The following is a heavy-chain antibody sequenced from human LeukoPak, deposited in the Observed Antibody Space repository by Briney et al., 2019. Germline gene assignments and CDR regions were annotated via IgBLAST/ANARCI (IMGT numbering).Heavy chain of an antibody. J-gene: IGHJ6*03. CDR3: ARDQRYSSSRYYYYYMDV. V-gene: IGHV1-69*06. Sequence: GASVKVSCKASGGTFSSYAISWVRQAPGQGLEWMGGIIPIFGTANYAQKFQGGVTITADKSTSTAYMELSSLRSEDTAVYYCARDQRYSSSRYYYYYMDVWGKGTTVTVSS. CDR1: GGTFSSYA. CDR2: IIPIFGTA. D-gene: IGHD6-13*01.